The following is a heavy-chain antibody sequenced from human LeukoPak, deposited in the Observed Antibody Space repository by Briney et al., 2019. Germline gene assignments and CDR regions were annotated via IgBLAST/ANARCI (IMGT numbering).Heavy chain of an antibody. Sequence: ASVKVSCKASGYTFTGYYMHWVRQAPGQGLEWMGWINPNSGGTNYAQKFQGRVTMTRDTSISTAYMELSSLRSEDTAVYYCARSYYCSGGSCYFDYWGQGTLVAVSS. CDR1: GYTFTGYY. CDR2: INPNSGGT. V-gene: IGHV1-2*02. CDR3: ARSYYCSGGSCYFDY. J-gene: IGHJ4*02. D-gene: IGHD2-15*01.